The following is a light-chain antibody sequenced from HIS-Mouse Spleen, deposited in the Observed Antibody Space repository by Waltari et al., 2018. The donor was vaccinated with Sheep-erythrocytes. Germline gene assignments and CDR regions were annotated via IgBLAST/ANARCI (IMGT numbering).Light chain of an antibody. V-gene: IGLV3-10*01. Sequence: SYELTQPPSVSVSPGQTARITCSGDALPRQYAYWYQQKSGQAPVLVIYEDSHRPSVIPERFSGSSSGTMATLTISGAQVEDEADYYCYSTDSSGNHRVFGTGTKVTVL. CDR2: EDS. CDR1: ALPRQY. J-gene: IGLJ1*01. CDR3: YSTDSSGNHRV.